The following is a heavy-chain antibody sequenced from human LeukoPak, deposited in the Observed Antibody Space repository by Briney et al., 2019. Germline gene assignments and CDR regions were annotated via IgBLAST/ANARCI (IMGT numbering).Heavy chain of an antibody. D-gene: IGHD6-13*01. CDR2: IIPIFNTP. J-gene: IGHJ5*02. CDR3: ARDEQDSSSWYARWFDP. CDR1: GGTFSSLT. Sequence: ASVKVSCKASGGTFSSLTISWVRQAPGQGLEWMGEIIPIFNTPHYAQTFQGRVTITADESTSTAYMELNSLRSEDTAVYYCARDEQDSSSWYARWFDPWGQGTLVTVSS. V-gene: IGHV1-69*13.